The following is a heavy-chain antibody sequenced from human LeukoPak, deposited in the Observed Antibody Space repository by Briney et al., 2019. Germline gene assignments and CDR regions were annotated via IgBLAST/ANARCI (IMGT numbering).Heavy chain of an antibody. J-gene: IGHJ4*02. Sequence: PGGSLRLSCAASGFTFSSYAMSWVRQAPGKGLEWVSAISGSGGSTYYADSVKGRFTISRDNSKNTLYLQMNSLRAEDTAEYYCAKRTMVRGVYYFDYWGQGTLVTVSS. D-gene: IGHD3-10*01. CDR1: GFTFSSYA. V-gene: IGHV3-23*01. CDR3: AKRTMVRGVYYFDY. CDR2: ISGSGGST.